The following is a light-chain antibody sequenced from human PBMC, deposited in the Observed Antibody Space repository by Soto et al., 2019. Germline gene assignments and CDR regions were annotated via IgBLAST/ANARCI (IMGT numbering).Light chain of an antibody. CDR1: SSDVGGYNY. Sequence: QSALTQPACVSGSPGQSITISCTGTSSDVGGYNYVSWYQQYPGKAPKLMIYEVSNRPSGVSNRFSGSKSGNTASLTISGLQAEDEADYYCSSYTSSSTWVFGGGTKLTVL. CDR3: SSYTSSSTWV. CDR2: EVS. J-gene: IGLJ3*02. V-gene: IGLV2-14*01.